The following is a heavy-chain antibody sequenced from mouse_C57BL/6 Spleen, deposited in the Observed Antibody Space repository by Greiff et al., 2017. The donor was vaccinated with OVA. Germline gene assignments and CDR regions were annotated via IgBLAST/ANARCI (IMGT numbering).Heavy chain of an antibody. D-gene: IGHD1-1*01. CDR2: IDHSDSYT. V-gene: IGHV1-69*01. CDR1: GYTFTSYW. J-gene: IGHJ1*03. CDR3: ARHYGSSFWYFDV. Sequence: VQLQQPGAELVMPGASVKLSCKASGYTFTSYWMHWVKQRPGQGLEWIGEIDHSDSYTNYNQKFKGKSTLTVDKSSSTAYMQLSSLTSEDSAVYYCARHYGSSFWYFDVWGTGTTVTVSS.